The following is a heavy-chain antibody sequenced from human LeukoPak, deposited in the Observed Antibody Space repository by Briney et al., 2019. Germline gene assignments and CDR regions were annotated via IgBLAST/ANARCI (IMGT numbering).Heavy chain of an antibody. CDR2: IKQDGSEK. Sequence: GGSLRLSCAASGFTFSSYWMSWVRQAPGKGLEWVSNIKQDGSEKYYVDSVKGRFTISRDNAKNSLYLQMNSLRAEDTAVYYCAKDPTRLGKSSDTWGQGTLVTVSS. CDR1: GFTFSSYW. CDR3: AKDPTRLGKSSDT. D-gene: IGHD7-27*01. V-gene: IGHV3-7*01. J-gene: IGHJ5*02.